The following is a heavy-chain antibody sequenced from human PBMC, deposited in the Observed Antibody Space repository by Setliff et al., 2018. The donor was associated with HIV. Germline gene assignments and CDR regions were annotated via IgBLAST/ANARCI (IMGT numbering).Heavy chain of an antibody. CDR1: GGSIKSSSYY. CDR3: ARVPTSSWYVTTQRTKEYFHH. V-gene: IGHV4-39*07. D-gene: IGHD6-13*01. Sequence: LSLTCTVSGGSIKSSSYYWGWIRQPPGKGLEWIGSIYYSGNTYYNPSLKSRVTISEDTSRNQFSLRLSSVTAADTAIYYCARVPTSSWYVTTQRTKEYFHHWGQGTLVTVSS. CDR2: IYYSGNT. J-gene: IGHJ1*01.